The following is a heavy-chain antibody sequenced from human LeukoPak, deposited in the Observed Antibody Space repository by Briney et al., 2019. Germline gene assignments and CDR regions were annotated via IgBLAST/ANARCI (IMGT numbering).Heavy chain of an antibody. Sequence: GGSLRLSCAASGFTFSDYYMSWIRQAPGKGLEWVSYISSSGSTIYYADSVKGRFTISRDNVENSLSLQMDSLRAEDTALYYCSYGGYGGMFEYWGQGTLVTVSS. J-gene: IGHJ4*02. V-gene: IGHV3-11*04. CDR3: SYGGYGGMFEY. D-gene: IGHD6-25*01. CDR2: ISSSGSTI. CDR1: GFTFSDYY.